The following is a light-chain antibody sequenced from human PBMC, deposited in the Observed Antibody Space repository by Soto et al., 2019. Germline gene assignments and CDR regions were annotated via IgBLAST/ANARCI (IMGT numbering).Light chain of an antibody. Sequence: DIQMTQSPSSLSASVGDRVTITCRASQNIRRYLNWYQQKPVKAPQLLIYATSSLQTGVPSRFSASGSVIDFSLVISDPQPEDSATYYCQQGYSSRWTSGRGTKVEI. CDR2: ATS. CDR3: QQGYSSRWT. V-gene: IGKV1-39*01. CDR1: QNIRRY. J-gene: IGKJ1*01.